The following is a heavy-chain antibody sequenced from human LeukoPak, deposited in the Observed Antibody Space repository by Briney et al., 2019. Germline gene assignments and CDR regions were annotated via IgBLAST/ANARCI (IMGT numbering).Heavy chain of an antibody. CDR2: IYYSGST. CDR1: GGSIRRSNYS. J-gene: IGHJ4*02. CDR3: ARGPWELPSN. Sequence: PSETLSLTCTVSGGSIRRSNYSWGWIRQPPGKGLEWIGSIYYSGSTYYNPSLKSRVTISVDTSKNQFSLKLSSVTAADTAVYYCARGPWELPSNWGQGTLVTVSS. D-gene: IGHD1-26*01. V-gene: IGHV4-39*07.